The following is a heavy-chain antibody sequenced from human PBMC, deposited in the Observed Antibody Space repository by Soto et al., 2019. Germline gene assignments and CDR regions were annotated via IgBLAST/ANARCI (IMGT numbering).Heavy chain of an antibody. CDR1: GGSISSSSYY. Sequence: SETLSLTCTVSGGSISSSSYYWGWIRQPPGKGLEWIGSIYYSGSTYYNPSLKSRVTISVDTSKNQFSLKLSSVTAADMAVYYCARCLGEYSSSSRDLSWFDPWGQGTLVTVSS. CDR2: IYYSGST. CDR3: ARCLGEYSSSSRDLSWFDP. D-gene: IGHD6-6*01. V-gene: IGHV4-39*01. J-gene: IGHJ5*02.